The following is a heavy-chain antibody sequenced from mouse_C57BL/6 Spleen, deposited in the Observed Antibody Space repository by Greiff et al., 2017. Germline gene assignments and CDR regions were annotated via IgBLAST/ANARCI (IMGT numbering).Heavy chain of an antibody. CDR1: GYTFTSYW. D-gene: IGHD2-4*01. J-gene: IGHJ4*01. CDR3: ARRPYDYPYAMDY. CDR2: IDPADSYT. V-gene: IGHV1-59*01. Sequence: VQLQQPGAELVRPGTSVKLSCKASGYTFTSYWMHWVKQRPGKGLEWIGVIDPADSYTNYNQKFKGKATLTVDTSSSTAYMQLSSLTSEDSAVYYCARRPYDYPYAMDYWGQGTSVTVSS.